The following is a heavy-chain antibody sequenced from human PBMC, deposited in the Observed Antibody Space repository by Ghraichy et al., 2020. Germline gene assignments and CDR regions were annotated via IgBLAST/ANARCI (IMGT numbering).Heavy chain of an antibody. V-gene: IGHV4-59*01. CDR3: ARSKEGGDYVKY. J-gene: IGHJ4*02. Sequence: SETLSLTCIVSGGSISSYYWSWIRQPPGKGLEWIGYVYFSGSTNYNPSLKSRVTISVDTSKNQFSLKLSSVTAADTAVYYCARSKEGGDYVKYWGQGTLVTVSS. CDR2: VYFSGST. CDR1: GGSISSYY. D-gene: IGHD4-17*01.